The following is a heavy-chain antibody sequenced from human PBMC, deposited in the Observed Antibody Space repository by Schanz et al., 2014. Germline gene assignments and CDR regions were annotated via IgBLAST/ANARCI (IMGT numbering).Heavy chain of an antibody. V-gene: IGHV3-23*04. D-gene: IGHD6-19*01. J-gene: IGHJ4*02. CDR3: ARDPNTSAWLPYFDT. CDR2: ISGSGGGT. CDR1: GFSFSTHW. Sequence: VQLVGSGGGLVQPGGSVRLSCGASGFSFSTHWMAWVRQAPGKGLEWVSSISGSGGGTYYADSGKGRFTISRDNSKNTVYLQMNSLRTDDTAMYYCARDPNTSAWLPYFDTWGQGTLVTVSS.